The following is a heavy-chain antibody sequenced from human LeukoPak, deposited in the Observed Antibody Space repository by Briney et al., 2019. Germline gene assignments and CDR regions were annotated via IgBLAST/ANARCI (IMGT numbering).Heavy chain of an antibody. Sequence: ASVKVSCKASGYTFTGYYMHWVRQAPGQGLEWMGWINPNSGGTDYAQKFQGRVTMTRDTSISTAYMELSRLRSDDTAVYYCARGGYLEWLSSVDYWGQGTLVTVSS. J-gene: IGHJ4*02. CDR1: GYTFTGYY. V-gene: IGHV1-2*02. CDR3: ARGGYLEWLSSVDY. D-gene: IGHD3-3*01. CDR2: INPNSGGT.